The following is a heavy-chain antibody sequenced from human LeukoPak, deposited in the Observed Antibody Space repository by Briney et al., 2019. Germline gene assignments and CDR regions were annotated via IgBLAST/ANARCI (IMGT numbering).Heavy chain of an antibody. CDR1: GGSITSYY. D-gene: IGHD1-26*01. V-gene: IGHV4-59*01. CDR3: ARTKVYSGRYYFDY. CDR2: IYNSGST. Sequence: SETLSLTCTVSGGSITSYYWSWIRQPSGKGLEWTAYIYNSGSTNYNPSLKSRVTIPVDTSKNQLSLKLSSVTAADTAVYYCARTKVYSGRYYFDYWGQGTLVTVSS. J-gene: IGHJ4*02.